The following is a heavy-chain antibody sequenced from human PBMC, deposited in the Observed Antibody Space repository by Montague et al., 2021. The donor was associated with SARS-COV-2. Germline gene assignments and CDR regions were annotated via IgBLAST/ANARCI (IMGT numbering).Heavy chain of an antibody. CDR3: ARFTAVASSLDF. V-gene: IGHV4-61*02. Sequence: TLSLTCTVSSGSISRPGYYWSWIRHPAGQGLEWIGRIYTSGTTNYKPSLKSRVTISVDTSKNQLSLTLTSVTDADTAVYYCARFTAVASSLDFWGQGTLVPVSS. D-gene: IGHD4-23*01. CDR2: IYTSGTT. J-gene: IGHJ4*02. CDR1: SGSISRPGYY.